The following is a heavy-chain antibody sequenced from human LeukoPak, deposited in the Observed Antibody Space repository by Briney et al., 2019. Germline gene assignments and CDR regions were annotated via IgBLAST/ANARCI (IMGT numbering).Heavy chain of an antibody. CDR2: ISGYNGKT. D-gene: IGHD2-2*01. V-gene: IGHV1-18*01. Sequence: GASVKVSCKASGYTYTRYGISWVRQAPGQGPEWMGWISGYNGKTNYAKKLQGRVTMTTDTSTNTAYMELRSLRSDDTAVYYCARGPPTESTVGFVVQTTVTTAPFDYWGQGTLVTVSP. CDR1: GYTYTRYG. CDR3: ARGPPTESTVGFVVQTTVTTAPFDY. J-gene: IGHJ4*02.